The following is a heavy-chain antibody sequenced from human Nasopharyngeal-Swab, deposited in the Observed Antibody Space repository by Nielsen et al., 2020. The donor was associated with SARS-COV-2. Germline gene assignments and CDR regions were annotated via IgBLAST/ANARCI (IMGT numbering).Heavy chain of an antibody. D-gene: IGHD3-22*01. J-gene: IGHJ4*02. Sequence: WIRQPPGKGLEWVAVIWHDGSDQRYAESVKGRFTISRDNSKNTLYLQMNSLRAEDTAVYYCARDLLGGNYYDSSELYDCWGQGTLVTVSS. CDR2: IWHDGSDQ. CDR3: ARDLLGGNYYDSSELYDC. V-gene: IGHV3-33*01.